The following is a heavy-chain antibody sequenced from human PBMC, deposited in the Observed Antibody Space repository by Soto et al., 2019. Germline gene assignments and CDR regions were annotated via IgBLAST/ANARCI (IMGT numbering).Heavy chain of an antibody. CDR1: GGSISSYY. J-gene: IGHJ4*02. Sequence: SETLSLTCTVSGGSISSYYWSWIRQPPGKGLEWIGYIYYSGSTNYNPSLKSRVTISVDTSKNQFSLKLSSVTAADTAVYYCATVNYYDSSGYLDYWGQRTLVTVSS. CDR3: ATVNYYDSSGYLDY. V-gene: IGHV4-59*01. CDR2: IYYSGST. D-gene: IGHD3-22*01.